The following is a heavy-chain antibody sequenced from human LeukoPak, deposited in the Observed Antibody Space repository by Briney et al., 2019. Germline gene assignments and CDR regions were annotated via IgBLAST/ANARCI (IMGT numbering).Heavy chain of an antibody. CDR1: GYTFTGYY. V-gene: IGHV1-2*02. D-gene: IGHD6-19*01. Sequence: ASVKVSCKASGYTFTGYYLHWVRQAPGQGLEWMGWINPNSGGTNYAQKFQGRVTMTRDTSISTAYMELSRLRSDDTAVYYCASRLIGYSCGWYGDYFDYWGQGTLVTVSS. CDR2: INPNSGGT. CDR3: ASRLIGYSCGWYGDYFDY. J-gene: IGHJ4*02.